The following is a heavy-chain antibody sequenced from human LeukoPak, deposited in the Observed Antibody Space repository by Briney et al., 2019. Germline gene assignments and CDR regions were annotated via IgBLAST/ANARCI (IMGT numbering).Heavy chain of an antibody. Sequence: TGGSLRLSCAASGFSFSTYWMRWARQTPGKGLEWVANIKGDGSEINYVDSVKGRFTISRDNAKNSLSLQMNSLTADDTGVYYCAREGLPYSGDHWGQGTLLTVSS. D-gene: IGHD4-11*01. J-gene: IGHJ4*02. CDR2: IKGDGSEI. CDR3: AREGLPYSGDH. V-gene: IGHV3-7*01. CDR1: GFSFSTYW.